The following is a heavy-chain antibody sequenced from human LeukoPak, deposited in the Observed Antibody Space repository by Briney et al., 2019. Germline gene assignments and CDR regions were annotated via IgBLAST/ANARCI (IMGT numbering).Heavy chain of an antibody. Sequence: SETLSLTCAVYGGSISSRQWWTWARQPPGKGLVWTGENYHSGSTNYNPSLKSRVSMSVDKSKNQFSLELSSVTAADTAVYFCARGSGSYYSGAFNIWGQGTMVTVSS. J-gene: IGHJ3*02. V-gene: IGHV4-4*02. CDR1: GGSISSRQW. D-gene: IGHD1-26*01. CDR3: ARGSGSYYSGAFNI. CDR2: NYHSGST.